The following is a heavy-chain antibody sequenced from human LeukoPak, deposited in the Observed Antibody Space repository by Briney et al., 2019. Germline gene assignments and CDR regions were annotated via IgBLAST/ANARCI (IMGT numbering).Heavy chain of an antibody. CDR2: IIPIFGTA. CDR1: GGTFSSYA. J-gene: IGHJ5*02. D-gene: IGHD3-3*01. V-gene: IGHV1-69*05. CDR3: ARVADYDFFTWFDP. Sequence: SVKVSCKASGGTFSSYAISWVRQAPGQGLERMGGIIPIFGTANYAQKFQGRVTITTDESTSTAYMELSSLRSEDTAVYYCARVADYDFFTWFDPWGQGTLVTVSS.